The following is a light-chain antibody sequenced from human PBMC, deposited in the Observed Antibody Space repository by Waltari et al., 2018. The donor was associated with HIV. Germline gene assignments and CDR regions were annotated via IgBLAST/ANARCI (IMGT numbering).Light chain of an antibody. CDR1: SRDVGGYNY. J-gene: IGLJ2*01. V-gene: IGLV2-8*01. CDR2: EVS. Sequence: QSALTQPPSASGSPGQSVTISCTGTSRDVGGYNYISWYQQHPGKAPKLIIYEVSKRPSGVPDRFSGSKSGNTASLTVSGLQAEDDADYYCSSYVGSNNLVFGGGTKLTVL. CDR3: SSYVGSNNLV.